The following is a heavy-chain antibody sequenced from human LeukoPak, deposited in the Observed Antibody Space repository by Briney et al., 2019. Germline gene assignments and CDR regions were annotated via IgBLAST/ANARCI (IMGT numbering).Heavy chain of an antibody. CDR1: GYTFTSYD. Sequence: ASVKVSCKASGYTFTSYDINWVRQATGQGLEWMGWMNPNSGNTGYAQKFQGRVTFSRNTSITTAYMELSSLRSEDTAVYYCARAIRADRRGSWFDLWGQGTLVTVSS. J-gene: IGHJ5*02. CDR2: MNPNSGNT. D-gene: IGHD6-6*01. V-gene: IGHV1-8*01. CDR3: ARAIRADRRGSWFDL.